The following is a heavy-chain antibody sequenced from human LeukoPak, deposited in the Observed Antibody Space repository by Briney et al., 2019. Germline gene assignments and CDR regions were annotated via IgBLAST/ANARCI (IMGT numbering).Heavy chain of an antibody. J-gene: IGHJ4*02. V-gene: IGHV3-23*01. CDR1: GFTFSSYG. Sequence: PGGSLRLSCAASGFTFSSYGMNWVRQAPGKGLEWVSSISGSGLNTYYADSVKGRFTISRDKSKNTLYLQMNSLRAEDTAVYYCAKIRGSYEFSYWGQGTLVTVSS. CDR2: ISGSGLNT. D-gene: IGHD5-18*01. CDR3: AKIRGSYEFSY.